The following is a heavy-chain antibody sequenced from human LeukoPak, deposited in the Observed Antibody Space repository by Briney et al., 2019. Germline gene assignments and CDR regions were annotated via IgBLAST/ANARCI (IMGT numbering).Heavy chain of an antibody. Sequence: SETLTLTCTVSGYSISSGYYWGWIRQPPGKGLEWIGSIYHSGSTYYNPSLKSRVTISVDTSKNQFSLKLSSVTAADTAVYYCAQGWPIHYWGQGTLVTVSS. J-gene: IGHJ4*02. D-gene: IGHD6-19*01. V-gene: IGHV4-38-2*02. CDR3: AQGWPIHY. CDR1: GYSISSGYY. CDR2: IYHSGST.